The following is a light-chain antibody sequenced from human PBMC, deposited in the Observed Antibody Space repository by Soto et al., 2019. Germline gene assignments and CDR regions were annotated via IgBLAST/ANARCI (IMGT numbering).Light chain of an antibody. V-gene: IGKV3-11*01. Sequence: EIVLTQSPATLSLSPGERATLSCRASQSVSSYLAWYQQKPGQAPRLLIYDASNRTTGIPARFSGSGSETAFTPTISSQGPADFAVYYCQQRRTFGGGTEVEIK. J-gene: IGKJ4*02. CDR2: DAS. CDR3: QQRRT. CDR1: QSVSSY.